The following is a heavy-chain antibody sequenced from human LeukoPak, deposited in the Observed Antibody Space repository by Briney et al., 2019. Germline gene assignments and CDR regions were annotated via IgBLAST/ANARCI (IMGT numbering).Heavy chain of an antibody. Sequence: SETLPLACTVYGGSISSSSYSWSWIRQPPGKGLERLGEINHSGSTNYNPSLNNRVTISVDTSKNQCSLKLSSVTAADTAVYYCAMAVVITAFDYWGQGTLVTVSS. CDR1: GGSISSSSYS. J-gene: IGHJ4*02. CDR2: INHSGST. V-gene: IGHV4-39*07. D-gene: IGHD3-22*01. CDR3: AMAVVITAFDY.